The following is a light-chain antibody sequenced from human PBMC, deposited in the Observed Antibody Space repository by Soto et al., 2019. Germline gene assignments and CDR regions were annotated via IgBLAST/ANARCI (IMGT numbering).Light chain of an antibody. CDR2: KAS. Sequence: DIQMTQSPSTLSASVGDRVSITCRASQSVSSLLAWYQQKPGKAPKLLISKASGLESGVPSMFSGSGSGTEFTLTITSLQPDDSATYYCQQYNSYSSFGQGTKLEIK. V-gene: IGKV1-5*03. CDR3: QQYNSYSS. J-gene: IGKJ2*01. CDR1: QSVSSL.